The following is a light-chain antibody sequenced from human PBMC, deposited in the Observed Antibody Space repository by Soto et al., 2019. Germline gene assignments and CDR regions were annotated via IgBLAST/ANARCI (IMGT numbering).Light chain of an antibody. CDR2: EVT. CDR3: SSYSSGSSLVI. Sequence: QSALTQPASVSGSPGQSITISCTGTRSDVGRYNYVSWYQQHPGKAPKLLIYEVTYRPSGVSTRFSASKSGSTASLTISGIQAEDEADYYCSSYSSGSSLVIFGGGTKVTVL. V-gene: IGLV2-14*01. CDR1: RSDVGRYNY. J-gene: IGLJ2*01.